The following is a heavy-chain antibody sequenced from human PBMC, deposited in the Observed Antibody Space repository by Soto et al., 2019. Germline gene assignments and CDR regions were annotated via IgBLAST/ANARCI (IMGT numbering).Heavy chain of an antibody. J-gene: IGHJ5*02. CDR1: GLTFSYYS. CDR2: ISSSSTI. Sequence: GGSLRLSCAASGLTFSYYSMNWVRQAPGKGLEWVSYISSSSTIYYADSVKGRFTISRDNAQNSLYLQMNSLRAEDTAVYYCARGPPLPKVYNWFDPWGQGTLVTVSS. D-gene: IGHD2-8*01. CDR3: ARGPPLPKVYNWFDP. V-gene: IGHV3-48*01.